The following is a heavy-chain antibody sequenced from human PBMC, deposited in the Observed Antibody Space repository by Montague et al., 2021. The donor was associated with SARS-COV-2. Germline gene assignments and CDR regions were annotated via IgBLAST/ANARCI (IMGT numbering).Heavy chain of an antibody. CDR2: ISRGSSYI. CDR1: GFTFSSYT. Sequence: SLRLSCAASGFTFSSYTLSWVRQAPGKGLEWVSSISRGSSYIHYADSVKGRFTISRDNAKNSLYLQMNSLRAEDTAVYYCASSIPGAGVGDAFDVWGQGTIVTVSS. CDR3: ASSIPGAGVGDAFDV. D-gene: IGHD6-13*01. J-gene: IGHJ3*01. V-gene: IGHV3-21*01.